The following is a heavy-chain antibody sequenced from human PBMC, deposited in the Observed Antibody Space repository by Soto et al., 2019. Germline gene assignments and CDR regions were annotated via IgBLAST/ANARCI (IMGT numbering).Heavy chain of an antibody. D-gene: IGHD1-1*01. Sequence: SETLSLTCTVSGASISGFYWSWIRKSAGKGLEWIGRIYATGTTDYNPSLKSRVMMSVDTSKKQSSLKLRAVTAADTAVYYCVRDGTKTLRDWFDPWGQGISVTVAS. J-gene: IGHJ5*02. CDR2: IYATGTT. V-gene: IGHV4-4*07. CDR3: VRDGTKTLRDWFDP. CDR1: GASISGFY.